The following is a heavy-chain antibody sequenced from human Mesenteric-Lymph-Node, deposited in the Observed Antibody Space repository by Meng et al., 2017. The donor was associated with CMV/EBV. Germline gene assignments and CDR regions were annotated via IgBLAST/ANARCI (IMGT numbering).Heavy chain of an antibody. J-gene: IGHJ4*02. V-gene: IGHV4-34*01. D-gene: IGHD3-3*01. CDR2: INHSGST. CDR3: ARGFLELN. CDR1: GGSFSGYY. Sequence: PLSLTCAVYGGSFSGYYWSWIRQPPGKGLEWIGEINHSGSTNYNPSLKSRVTISVDTSKNQFSLKLSSVTAADTAVYYCARGFLELNWGQGTLVTVSS.